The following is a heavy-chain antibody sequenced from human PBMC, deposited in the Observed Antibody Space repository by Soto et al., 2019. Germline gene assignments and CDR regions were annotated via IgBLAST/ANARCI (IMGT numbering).Heavy chain of an antibody. Sequence: PSQPLSLTCAISGDSVSSNIAAWNWIRQSPSRGLEWLGRTYYRSKWYNDYAVSVKSRITIKPETSNNQFCLQLNSVTPDDTAVHYCAREEDANVTKIEDYYSDGLDVWSQGTTVTVSS. D-gene: IGHD2-8*01. J-gene: IGHJ6*02. CDR2: TYYRSKWYN. CDR3: AREEDANVTKIEDYYSDGLDV. CDR1: GDSVSSNIAA. V-gene: IGHV6-1*01.